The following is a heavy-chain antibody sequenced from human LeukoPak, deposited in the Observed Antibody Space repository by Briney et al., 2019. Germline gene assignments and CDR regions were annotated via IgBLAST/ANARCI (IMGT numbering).Heavy chain of an antibody. CDR3: ARRFGAIFGVVPFDY. CDR1: GYSFTSYW. J-gene: IGHJ4*02. Sequence: KRGESLKISCKGSGYSFTSYWIGWVRQMPGKGLEWMGIIYPGDSDTRYSPSFQGQVTISADKSISTAYLQWSSLKASDTAMYYCARRFGAIFGVVPFDYWGQGTLVTVSS. D-gene: IGHD3-3*01. CDR2: IYPGDSDT. V-gene: IGHV5-51*01.